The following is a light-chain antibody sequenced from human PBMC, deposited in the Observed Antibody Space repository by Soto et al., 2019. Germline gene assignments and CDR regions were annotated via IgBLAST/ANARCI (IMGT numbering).Light chain of an antibody. Sequence: EIVLTQSPATLSLSPGERATLSCRASQSVSSYLAWYQQKPGQAPRLLIYGASNRATGIPARFSGSGSGTDFTLTISSIEPEDVAVAYCQRRSNWPLITFGRGTRLEIK. CDR2: GAS. CDR3: QRRSNWPLIT. V-gene: IGKV3-11*01. CDR1: QSVSSY. J-gene: IGKJ5*01.